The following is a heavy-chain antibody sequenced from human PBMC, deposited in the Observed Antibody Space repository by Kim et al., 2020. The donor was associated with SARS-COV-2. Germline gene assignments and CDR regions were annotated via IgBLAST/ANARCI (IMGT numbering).Heavy chain of an antibody. D-gene: IGHD1-26*01. V-gene: IGHV1-8*01. CDR3: ARGEHHDH. J-gene: IGHJ5*02. Sequence: NSGNTGYAKKFLGRVIMTRDTSINTAYLEVSSLNSEDTAVYYCARGEHHDHWGQGTLVTVSS. CDR2: NSGNT.